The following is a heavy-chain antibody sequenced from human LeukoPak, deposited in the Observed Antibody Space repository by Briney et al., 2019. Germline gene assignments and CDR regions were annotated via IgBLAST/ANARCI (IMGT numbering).Heavy chain of an antibody. CDR2: ISSNGGST. V-gene: IGHV3-64*01. CDR1: GFTFSSYA. J-gene: IGHJ4*02. D-gene: IGHD6-13*01. Sequence: GGSLRLSCAASGFTFSSYAMHWVRQAPGKGLEYVSAISSNGGSTYYANSVKGRFTISRDNSKNTLYLQMGSLRAEDMAVYYCARGGRSSSSWCVIYWGQGTLVTVSS. CDR3: ARGGRSSSSWCVIY.